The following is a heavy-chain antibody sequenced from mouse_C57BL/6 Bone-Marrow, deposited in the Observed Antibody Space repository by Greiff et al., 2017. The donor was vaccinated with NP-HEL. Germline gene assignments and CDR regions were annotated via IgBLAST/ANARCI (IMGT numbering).Heavy chain of an antibody. CDR1: GFTFSDYY. CDR2: INYDGSST. CDR3: AREGGLRRRTYAMDY. Sequence: DVKLVESEGGLVQPGSSMKLSCTASGFTFSDYYMAWVRQVPEKGLEWVANINYDGSSTYYLDSLKSRFIISRDNAKNILYLQMRRLKSEDTATYYCAREGGLRRRTYAMDYWGQGTSVTVSS. V-gene: IGHV5-16*01. J-gene: IGHJ4*01. D-gene: IGHD2-4*01.